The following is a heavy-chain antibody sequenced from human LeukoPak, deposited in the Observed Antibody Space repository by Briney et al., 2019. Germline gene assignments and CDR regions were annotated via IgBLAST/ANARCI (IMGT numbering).Heavy chain of an antibody. J-gene: IGHJ4*02. D-gene: IGHD3-10*01. Sequence: SETLSLTCTVSGGSISNYYWSWLRQPPGKGMEWLGYIYYTGSTNYNPSLRSRVTISVDTSKNHFSLKLSSVTAADTAVYYCARSHGSGSYYNLNDYWGQGILVTVSS. CDR1: GGSISNYY. CDR3: ARSHGSGSYYNLNDY. V-gene: IGHV4-59*01. CDR2: IYYTGST.